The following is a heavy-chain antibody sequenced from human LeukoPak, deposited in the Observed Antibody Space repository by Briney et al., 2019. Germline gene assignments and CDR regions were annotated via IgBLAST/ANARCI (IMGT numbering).Heavy chain of an antibody. Sequence: PSETLSLTCTVSGGSINNYYWSWIRQPPGKGLEWIGYIYSSGSTHYNPSLRSRLTVSVDTSKNQCSLNLRSLTAADTAMYFCARHPPRDSSGNDAFDIWGQRTMVTVSS. J-gene: IGHJ3*02. CDR2: IYSSGST. V-gene: IGHV4-59*08. CDR3: ARHPPRDSSGNDAFDI. CDR1: GGSINNYY. D-gene: IGHD3-22*01.